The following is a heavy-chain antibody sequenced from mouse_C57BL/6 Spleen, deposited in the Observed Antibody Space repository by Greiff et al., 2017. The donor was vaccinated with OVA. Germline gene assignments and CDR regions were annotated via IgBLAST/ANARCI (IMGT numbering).Heavy chain of an antibody. Sequence: QVQLQQSGPELVKPGASVKISCKASGYAFSSSWMNWVKQRPGKGLEWIGRIYPGDGDTNYNGKFKGQATLTADKSSSTAYMQRSSLTSEDSAVYFCARSYDGYPYYFDDWGKGTTLTVSS. V-gene: IGHV1-82*01. J-gene: IGHJ2*01. CDR2: IYPGDGDT. CDR3: ARSYDGYPYYFDD. D-gene: IGHD2-3*01. CDR1: GYAFSSSW.